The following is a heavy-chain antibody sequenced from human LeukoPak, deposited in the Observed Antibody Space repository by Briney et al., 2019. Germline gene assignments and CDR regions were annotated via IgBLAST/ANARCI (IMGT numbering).Heavy chain of an antibody. CDR2: IGTAGDT. Sequence: GGSLRLSCAASGFTFSSYDMHWVRQATGKGLEWVSAIGTAGDTYYPGSVKGRFTISRENAKNSLYLQMNSLRAGDTAVYYCARAVGSSWYPFWYFDLWGRGTLVTVSS. CDR1: GFTFSSYD. D-gene: IGHD6-13*01. V-gene: IGHV3-13*01. J-gene: IGHJ2*01. CDR3: ARAVGSSWYPFWYFDL.